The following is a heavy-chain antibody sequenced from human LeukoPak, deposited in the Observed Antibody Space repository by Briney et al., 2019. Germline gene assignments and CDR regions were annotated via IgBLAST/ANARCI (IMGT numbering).Heavy chain of an antibody. CDR3: AKGGAELLWFGELLTSFDY. CDR2: IGTTSSYI. CDR1: GFTFSSYG. V-gene: IGHV3-21*01. Sequence: GGSLRLSCAASGFTFSSYGINWVRQAPGKGLEWVSFIGTTSSYIYYADSVKGRFTISRDNAKNSVYLQMNSLRAEDTAVYYCAKGGAELLWFGELLTSFDYWGQGTLVTVSS. J-gene: IGHJ4*02. D-gene: IGHD3-10*01.